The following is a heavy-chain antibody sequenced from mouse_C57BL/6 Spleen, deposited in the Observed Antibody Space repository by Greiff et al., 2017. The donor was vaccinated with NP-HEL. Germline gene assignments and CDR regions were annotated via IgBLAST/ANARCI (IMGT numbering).Heavy chain of an antibody. D-gene: IGHD2-3*01. CDR3: ARDRGGYYLFAY. CDR2: ISDGGSYT. Sequence: EVKLVESGGGLVKPGGSLKLSCAASGFTFSSYAMSWVRQTPEKRLAWVATISDGGSYTYYPDNVKGRFTISRDNAKNNLYLQMSHLKSEDTAMYYCARDRGGYYLFAYWGQGTLVTVSA. V-gene: IGHV5-4*01. J-gene: IGHJ3*01. CDR1: GFTFSSYA.